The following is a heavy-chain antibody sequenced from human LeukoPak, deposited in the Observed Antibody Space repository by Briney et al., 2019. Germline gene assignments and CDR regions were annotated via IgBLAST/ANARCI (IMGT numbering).Heavy chain of an antibody. D-gene: IGHD6-13*01. CDR2: ISYDGSNK. J-gene: IGHJ4*02. CDR3: ARDTDSSSWYYFDY. CDR1: GFTFSSYA. Sequence: GGSLRLSCAASGFTFSSYAMHWVRQAPGKGLEWVAVISYDGSNKYYADSVKGRFTISRDNSKNTLYLQMNSLRAEDTAVYYCARDTDSSSWYYFDYWGQGTQVTVSS. V-gene: IGHV3-30*04.